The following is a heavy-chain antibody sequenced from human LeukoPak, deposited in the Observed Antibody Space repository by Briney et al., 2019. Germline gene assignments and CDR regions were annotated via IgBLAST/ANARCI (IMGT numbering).Heavy chain of an antibody. V-gene: IGHV1-46*01. D-gene: IGHD6-13*01. CDR3: ARAHSSSWSGWYFDL. J-gene: IGHJ2*01. Sequence: ASVKVSCKASGYTFTSYYMHWVRQAPGQGLEWMGIINPSGGSTSYAQKFQGRVTMTRDMSTSTVYMELSSLRSEDTAVYYCARAHSSSWSGWYFDLWGRGTLVTVPS. CDR2: INPSGGST. CDR1: GYTFTSYY.